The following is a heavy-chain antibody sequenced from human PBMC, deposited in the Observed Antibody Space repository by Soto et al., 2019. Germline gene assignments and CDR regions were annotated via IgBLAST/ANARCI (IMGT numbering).Heavy chain of an antibody. CDR2: INHSGST. CDR1: GGSFSGYY. J-gene: IGHJ5*02. Sequence: SETLSLTCAVYGGSFSGYYWSWIRQPPGKGLEWIGEINHSGSTNYNPSLKSRVTISVDTSKNQFSLKLTSVTAADTAVYYCARKMPTMIVVVIQNWFDPWGQGTLVTVSS. D-gene: IGHD3-22*01. V-gene: IGHV4-34*01. CDR3: ARKMPTMIVVVIQNWFDP.